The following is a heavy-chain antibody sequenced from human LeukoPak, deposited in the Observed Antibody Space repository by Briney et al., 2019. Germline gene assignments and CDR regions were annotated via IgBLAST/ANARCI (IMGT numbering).Heavy chain of an antibody. CDR1: GYTFTSYG. Sequence: ASVKVSCKASGYTFTSYGISWVRQAPGQGLEWMGWISAYNGNTNYAQKLQVRVTMTTNTSTSTAYMELRSLRSDDTAVYYCARDTYYYGSGTYAWYLDLWGRGTLVTVSS. D-gene: IGHD3-10*01. J-gene: IGHJ2*01. CDR3: ARDTYYYGSGTYAWYLDL. CDR2: ISAYNGNT. V-gene: IGHV1-18*01.